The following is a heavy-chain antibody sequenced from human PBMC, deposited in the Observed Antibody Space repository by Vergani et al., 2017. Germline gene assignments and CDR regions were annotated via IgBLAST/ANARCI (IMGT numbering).Heavy chain of an antibody. V-gene: IGHV4-39*07. CDR2: IYYIGNT. J-gene: IGHJ4*02. D-gene: IGHD1-26*01. Sequence: QLQLQESGPGLVKPSETLSLTCTVSGGSISSSNYYWGWIRQPPGKGLEWIGNIYYIGNTYYNPSLESRVTISVDTSKNQFSLKLSSVTAADTAVYYCARDPKGATHDYWGQGTLVTVAA. CDR1: GGSISSSNYY. CDR3: ARDPKGATHDY.